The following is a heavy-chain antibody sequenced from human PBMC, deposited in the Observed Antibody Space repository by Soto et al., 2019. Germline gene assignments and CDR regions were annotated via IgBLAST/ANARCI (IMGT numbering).Heavy chain of an antibody. V-gene: IGHV4-61*01. D-gene: IGHD6-6*01. Sequence: QVQLQESGPGLVKPSETLSLTCTVSGGSVSSGSYYWSWIRQPPGKGLEWIGYIYYSGSTNYNPSLKSRVTISVDTSKNQFSLKLSSVTAADTAVYYCARSDVRTYSSSPGWFDPWGQGNLVTVSS. CDR3: ARSDVRTYSSSPGWFDP. J-gene: IGHJ5*02. CDR1: GGSVSSGSYY. CDR2: IYYSGST.